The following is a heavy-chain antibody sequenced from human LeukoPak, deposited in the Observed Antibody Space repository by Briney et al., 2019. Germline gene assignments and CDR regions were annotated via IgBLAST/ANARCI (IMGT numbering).Heavy chain of an antibody. J-gene: IGHJ4*02. CDR2: INPNSGGT. V-gene: IGHV1-2*02. Sequence: GAPVKVSCRASGYTFTGYYMHWVRQAPGQGLEWMGWINPNSGGTNYAQKFQGRVTMTRDTSISTAYMELSRLRSDDTAVYYCARVPIVGATPFDYWGQGTLVTVSS. CDR3: ARVPIVGATPFDY. D-gene: IGHD1-26*01. CDR1: GYTFTGYY.